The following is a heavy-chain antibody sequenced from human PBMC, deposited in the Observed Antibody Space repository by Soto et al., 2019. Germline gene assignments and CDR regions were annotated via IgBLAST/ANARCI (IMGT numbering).Heavy chain of an antibody. V-gene: IGHV1-18*01. CDR1: GYTFTSYG. D-gene: IGHD3-16*01. Sequence: QVQLVQSGAEVKKPGASVKVSCKASGYTFTSYGINWVRQAPGQGLEWMGWISAYNGNTHYAQKLQGRVTSTTDTXXXXXXXXXXXXXXXXXXXXXXXXXXXXXVFAYWGQGTLVTVSS. CDR2: ISAYNGNT. J-gene: IGHJ4*02. CDR3: XXXXXXXVFAY.